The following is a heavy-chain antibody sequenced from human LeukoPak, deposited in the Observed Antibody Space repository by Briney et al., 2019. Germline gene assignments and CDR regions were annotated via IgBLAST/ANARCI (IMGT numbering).Heavy chain of an antibody. CDR3: ARVSAVYLVYYGMDV. CDR2: ISWNSGSI. V-gene: IGHV3-9*01. Sequence: GGSLRLSCAASGFTFDDYAMHWVRQAPGKGLEWVSGISWNSGSIGYADSVKGRFTISRDNAKNSLYLQMNSLRAEDTAVYYCARVSAVYLVYYGMDVWGQGTTVTVSS. J-gene: IGHJ6*02. CDR1: GFTFDDYA. D-gene: IGHD2-8*01.